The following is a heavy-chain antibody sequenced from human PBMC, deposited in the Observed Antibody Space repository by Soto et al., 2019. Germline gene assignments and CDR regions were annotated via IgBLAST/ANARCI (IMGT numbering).Heavy chain of an antibody. V-gene: IGHV5-51*01. CDR3: AIAYGSGSLYYYYYGMDV. J-gene: IGHJ6*02. CDR1: GYSFTSYW. CDR2: IYPGDSDT. Sequence: GESLKISCKGSGYSFTSYWVGWVRQMPGKGLEWMGIIYPGDSDTRYSPSFQGQVTISADKSISTAYLQWSSLKASDTAMYYCAIAYGSGSLYYYYYGMDVWGQGTTVTVSS. D-gene: IGHD3-10*01.